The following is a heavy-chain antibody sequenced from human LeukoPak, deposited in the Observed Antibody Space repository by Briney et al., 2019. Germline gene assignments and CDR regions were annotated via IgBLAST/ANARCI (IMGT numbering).Heavy chain of an antibody. CDR1: GYPFTSYY. CDR3: ARVGHGREFGGY. D-gene: IGHD3-10*01. V-gene: IGHV1-46*01. J-gene: IGHJ4*02. CDR2: INPSGGST. Sequence: GASVKVSCKASGYPFTSYYMHWVRQAPGQGLEWMGIINPSGGSTSYAQKFQGRVTMTRDTSTSTVYMELSSLRSEDTAVYYCARVGHGREFGGYWGQGTLVTVSS.